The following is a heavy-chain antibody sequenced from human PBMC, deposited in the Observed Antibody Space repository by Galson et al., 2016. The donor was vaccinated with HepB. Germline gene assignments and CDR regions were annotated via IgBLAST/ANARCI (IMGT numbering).Heavy chain of an antibody. CDR2: TYYRSKWYN. J-gene: IGHJ4*02. V-gene: IGHV6-1*01. Sequence: CAISGDSVSSNSAAWNWIRQSPSRGLEWLGRTYYRSKWYNDYAVSVKSRITINPDTSKNQFSLQLNSVTPEDTAVYYCARDRFCLILTGCEYLDYWGQGTLVTVSS. CDR3: ARDRFCLILTGCEYLDY. CDR1: GDSVSSNSAA. D-gene: IGHD3-9*01.